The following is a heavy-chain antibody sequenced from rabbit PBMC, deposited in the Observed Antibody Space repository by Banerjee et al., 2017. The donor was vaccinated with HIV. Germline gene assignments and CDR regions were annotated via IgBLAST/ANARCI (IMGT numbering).Heavy chain of an antibody. V-gene: IGHV1S40*01. CDR1: GFSFSSGYY. CDR3: ARRSSAWGEVNL. Sequence: QSLEESGGDLVKPGASLTLTCKASGFSFSSGYYMCWVRQAPGKGLEWIACIYAGSSGSAYYASWAKGRFTISKTSSTTVTLQMASLTAADTATYFCARRSSAWGEVNLWGQGTLVTVS. J-gene: IGHJ4*01. D-gene: IGHD4-1*01. CDR2: IYAGSSGSA.